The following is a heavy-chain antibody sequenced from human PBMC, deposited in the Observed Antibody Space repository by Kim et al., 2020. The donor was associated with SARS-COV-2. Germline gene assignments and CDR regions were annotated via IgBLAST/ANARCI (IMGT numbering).Heavy chain of an antibody. D-gene: IGHD3-10*01. Sequence: SFQGQVTIAADKSISTAYLQWSSLKASDTAMYYCARGGNMVRGVMGFDYWGQGTLVTVSS. CDR3: ARGGNMVRGVMGFDY. J-gene: IGHJ4*02. V-gene: IGHV5-51*01.